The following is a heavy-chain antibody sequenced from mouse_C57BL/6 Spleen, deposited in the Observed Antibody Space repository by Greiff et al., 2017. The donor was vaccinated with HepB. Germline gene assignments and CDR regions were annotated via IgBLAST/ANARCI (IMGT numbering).Heavy chain of an antibody. CDR3: ARRGRRPDYYAMDY. CDR2: IGPGSGST. D-gene: IGHD1-2*01. V-gene: IGHV1-77*01. CDR1: GYTFTDYY. Sequence: VKLQESGAELVKPGASVKISCKASGYTFTDYYINWVKQRPGQGLEWIGKIGPGSGSTYYNEKFKGKATLTADKSSSTAYMQLSSLTSEDSAVYFGARRGRRPDYYAMDYWGQGTSVTVSS. J-gene: IGHJ4*01.